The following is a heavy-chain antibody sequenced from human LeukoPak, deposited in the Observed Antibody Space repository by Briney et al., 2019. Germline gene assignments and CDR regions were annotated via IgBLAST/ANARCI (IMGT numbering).Heavy chain of an antibody. Sequence: GGSLRLSCAASGFTFSSYAMSRVRQAPGKGLEWVSAISGSGGSTYYADSVKGRFTISRDNSKNTLYLQMNSLRAEDTAVYYCAKDRSPNFWSGYRPKEDFDYWGQGTLVTVSS. J-gene: IGHJ4*02. D-gene: IGHD3-3*01. V-gene: IGHV3-23*01. CDR1: GFTFSSYA. CDR3: AKDRSPNFWSGYRPKEDFDY. CDR2: ISGSGGST.